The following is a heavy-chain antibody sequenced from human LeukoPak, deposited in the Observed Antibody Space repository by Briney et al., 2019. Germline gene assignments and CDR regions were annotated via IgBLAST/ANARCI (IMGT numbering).Heavy chain of an antibody. CDR3: AKDRLNPVERFLEWLFLYFDY. Sequence: PGGSLRLSCAASGFTFSSYAMSWVRQAPGKGLEWVSAISGSGGSTYYADSVKGRFTISRDNSKNTLYLQMNSLRAEDTAVYYCAKDRLNPVERFLEWLFLYFDYWGQGTLVTVSS. D-gene: IGHD3-3*01. CDR2: ISGSGGST. V-gene: IGHV3-23*01. CDR1: GFTFSSYA. J-gene: IGHJ4*02.